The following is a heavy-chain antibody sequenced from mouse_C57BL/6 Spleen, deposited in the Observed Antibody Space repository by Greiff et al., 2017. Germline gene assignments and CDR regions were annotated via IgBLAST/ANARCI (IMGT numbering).Heavy chain of an antibody. J-gene: IGHJ4*01. CDR3: ARYGNHMDD. V-gene: IGHV1-50*01. CDR1: GYTFTSYW. Sequence: QVQLQQPGAELVKPGASVKLSCKASGYTFTSYWMQWVKQRPGQGLEWIGEIDPSDSYTNYNQKFKGKATLTVDTSSSTAYMQLSSLTSEDSAVYYCARYGNHMDDWGQGTSVTVSS. CDR2: IDPSDSYT. D-gene: IGHD2-1*01.